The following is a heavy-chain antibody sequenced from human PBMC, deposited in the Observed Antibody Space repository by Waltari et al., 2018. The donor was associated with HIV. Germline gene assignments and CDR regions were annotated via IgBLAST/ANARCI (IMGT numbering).Heavy chain of an antibody. Sequence: EMQLAESGGGLAQPGKSLRLSCAASGFSVTATFMGWIRQAPGKGLEWGSVIYTGGNILYADSVRGRFTISRDSSRNTLDLQMDNLRDEDTAVYYCARGGPGGSQPFDHWGQGTLVTVSS. CDR2: IYTGGNI. CDR1: GFSVTATF. D-gene: IGHD2-15*01. V-gene: IGHV3-53*01. CDR3: ARGGPGGSQPFDH. J-gene: IGHJ4*02.